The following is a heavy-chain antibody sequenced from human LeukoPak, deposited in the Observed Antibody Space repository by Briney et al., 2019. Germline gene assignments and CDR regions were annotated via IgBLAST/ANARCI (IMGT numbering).Heavy chain of an antibody. J-gene: IGHJ4*02. V-gene: IGHV4-59*01. CDR1: GGSISRYD. CDR2: IYYSGST. CDR3: ARDVTWSYFDY. Sequence: PSETLSLTCTVSGGSISRYDWSWIRQPPGKGLQWIGYIYYSGSTNYNPSLKSRVTISVDTSKNQFSLKLRSVTAAATAVYYCARDVTWSYFDYWGQGTLVTVSS. D-gene: IGHD3-3*01.